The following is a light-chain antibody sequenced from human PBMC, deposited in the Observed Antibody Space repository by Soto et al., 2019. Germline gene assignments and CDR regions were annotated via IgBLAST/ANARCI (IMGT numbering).Light chain of an antibody. CDR1: SSNIGSNY. CDR2: RNN. J-gene: IGLJ3*02. V-gene: IGLV1-47*01. Sequence: QSVLIQPPSASGTPGQRVTISCSGSSSNIGSNYVYWYQQLPGTAPKLLIYRNNQRPSGVPDRFSGSKSGTSASLAISGLRSEDEADYYCAAWDDSLYWVFGGGTKLTVL. CDR3: AAWDDSLYWV.